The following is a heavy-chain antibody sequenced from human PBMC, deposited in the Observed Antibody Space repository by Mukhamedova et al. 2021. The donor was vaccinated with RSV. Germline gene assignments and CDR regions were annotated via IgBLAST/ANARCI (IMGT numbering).Heavy chain of an antibody. CDR3: THVHTTCVNAY. CDR2: IYWDDEE. CDR1: GVG. V-gene: IGHV2-5*02. Sequence: GVGVGWIRQPPGKALEWLGIIYWDDEERYSPSLKNRVTITKDTPRNQVVLTMTNMDPVDTATYYFTHVHTTCVNAYLGQGTQVA. J-gene: IGHJ4*02. D-gene: IGHD1-1*01.